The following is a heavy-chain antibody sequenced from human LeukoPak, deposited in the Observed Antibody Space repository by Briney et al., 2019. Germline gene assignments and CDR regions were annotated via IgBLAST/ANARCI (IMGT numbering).Heavy chain of an antibody. D-gene: IGHD2-21*02. J-gene: IGHJ4*02. CDR2: IYYSGTT. CDR1: GGSFSGYY. Sequence: PSETLSLTCAVYGGSFSGYYWSWIRQPPGKGLEWIGSIYYSGTTYSNPSLKSRLTVSVDTSKNQFSLKVTSVSAADTAVYYCARQGLGVVTSFDYWGQGALVTVSS. CDR3: ARQGLGVVTSFDY. V-gene: IGHV4-34*01.